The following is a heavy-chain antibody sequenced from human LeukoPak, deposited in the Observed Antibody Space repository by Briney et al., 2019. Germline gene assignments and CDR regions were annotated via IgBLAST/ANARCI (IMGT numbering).Heavy chain of an antibody. CDR1: GFTFSNYW. D-gene: IGHD5-24*01. V-gene: IGHV3-7*03. CDR2: IKPDGDEQ. CDR3: AREQRTFDY. Sequence: GGVLRLSCVASGFTFSNYWMNWVRQAPGKGLEWVANIKPDGDEQYYVDSVKGRFTISRDNADNSLYLQLSSLRAEDTAVYYCAREQRTFDYWGQGILVTVSS. J-gene: IGHJ4*02.